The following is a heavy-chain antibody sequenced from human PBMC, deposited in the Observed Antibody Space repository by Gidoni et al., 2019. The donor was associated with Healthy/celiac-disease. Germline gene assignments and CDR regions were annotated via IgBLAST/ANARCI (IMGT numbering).Heavy chain of an antibody. D-gene: IGHD3-3*01. CDR1: GSTFTRYD. J-gene: IGHJ6*02. Sequence: HVQQVQSRPEVKQPGASVKVPCKAPGSTFTRYDINWVRQATGQVLEWMGWMNPNGGNTGYAQKFQGRVTMTRNTSISTAYMELSSLRSEDTAVYYCARGRRFLEWLLTYGMDVWGQGTTVTVSS. CDR3: ARGRRFLEWLLTYGMDV. V-gene: IGHV1-8*01. CDR2: MNPNGGNT.